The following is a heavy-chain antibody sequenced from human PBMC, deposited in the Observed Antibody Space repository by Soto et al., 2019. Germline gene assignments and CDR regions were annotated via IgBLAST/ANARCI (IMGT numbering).Heavy chain of an antibody. D-gene: IGHD3-10*01. CDR2: IFPRDSDT. V-gene: IGHV5-51*01. J-gene: IGHJ6*02. Sequence: PGESLKISCQASGYSFTNVWIGWVRQMPGKGLEWMGIIFPRDSDTRYSPSFQGQVTISADKSIATAYLQWSSLKASDTAIYYCTRHPHNTSPAGFYYYGMDLWGQGTTVTVSS. CDR1: GYSFTNVW. CDR3: TRHPHNTSPAGFYYYGMDL.